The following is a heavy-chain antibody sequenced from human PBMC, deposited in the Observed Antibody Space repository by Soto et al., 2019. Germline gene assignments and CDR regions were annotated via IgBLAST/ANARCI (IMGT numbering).Heavy chain of an antibody. J-gene: IGHJ6*02. D-gene: IGHD4-4*01. CDR2: ISYDGSKK. CDR3: ARGTTVTTPIYFDINV. CDR1: GFTFSNYA. Sequence: GGSLRLSCAASGFTFSNYAIHWVRQAPGKGLEWVAVISYDGSKKFYADSVKGRFTISRDSSKNTVYLQINSLRLEDSAVYYCARGTTVTTPIYFDINVWGQGTTVTVS. V-gene: IGHV3-30-3*01.